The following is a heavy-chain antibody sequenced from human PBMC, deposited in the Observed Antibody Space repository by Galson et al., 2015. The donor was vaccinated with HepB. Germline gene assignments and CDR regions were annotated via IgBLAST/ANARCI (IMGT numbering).Heavy chain of an antibody. J-gene: IGHJ4*02. CDR1: GFTFDDYA. Sequence: SLRLSCAVSGFTFDDYAMHWVRQAPGKGLEWVSGISWNSGNIGHADSVKGRFTISRDNVKNSLSLQMNSLRPEDTALYYCAKDVRTGWSFGGSFDSWGQGTLVIVSS. D-gene: IGHD1-26*01. V-gene: IGHV3-9*01. CDR2: ISWNSGNI. CDR3: AKDVRTGWSFGGSFDS.